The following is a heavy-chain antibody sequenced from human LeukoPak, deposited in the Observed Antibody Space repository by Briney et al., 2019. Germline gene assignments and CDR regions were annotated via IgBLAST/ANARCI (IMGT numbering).Heavy chain of an antibody. V-gene: IGHV3-66*01. D-gene: IGHD6-19*01. CDR2: IYSGGST. CDR3: AGTDSSGWYMNFDY. Sequence: GGSLRLSCAASGFTVSSNYMSWVRQAPGKGLEWVSVIYSGGSTYYADSVKGRFTISRDNSKNTLYLQMNSLRAEDTAVYYCAGTDSSGWYMNFDYLGQGTLVTVSS. CDR1: GFTVSSNY. J-gene: IGHJ4*02.